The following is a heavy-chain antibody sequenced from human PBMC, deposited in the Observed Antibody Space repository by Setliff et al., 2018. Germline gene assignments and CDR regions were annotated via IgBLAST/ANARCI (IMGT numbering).Heavy chain of an antibody. CDR2: IYIGGSA. CDR1: GGSISSYY. V-gene: IGHV4-4*07. D-gene: IGHD6-19*01. J-gene: IGHJ6*03. CDR3: AREQWLDPPGYYYRDV. Sequence: PSETLSLTCTVSGGSISSYYWSWIRQPAGKGLEWIGHIYIGGSANYNPSLKSRVTMSIDTSKNQFSLKLISVTAADMAAYYCAREQWLDPPGYYYRDVWAKGTTVTVSS.